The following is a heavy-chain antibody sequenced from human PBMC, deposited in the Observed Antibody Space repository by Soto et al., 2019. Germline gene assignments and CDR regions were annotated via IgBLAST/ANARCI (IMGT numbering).Heavy chain of an antibody. D-gene: IGHD3-10*01. CDR2: ISGYNGNT. CDR3: ARDRGNMVRGVIARSTYNYYYGMDV. V-gene: IGHV1-18*01. Sequence: GASVKVSCKASGYTFTSYGISWVRQAPGQGLEWMGWISGYNGNTNYAQKLQGRVTMTTDTSTSTAYMELRSLRSDDTAVYYCARDRGNMVRGVIARSTYNYYYGMDVWGQGTTVTVSS. J-gene: IGHJ6*02. CDR1: GYTFTSYG.